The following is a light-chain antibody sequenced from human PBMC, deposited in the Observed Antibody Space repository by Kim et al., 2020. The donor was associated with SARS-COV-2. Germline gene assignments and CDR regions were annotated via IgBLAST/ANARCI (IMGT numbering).Light chain of an antibody. CDR3: QQYNTREYT. V-gene: IGKV3-15*01. CDR1: QSVSSN. CDR2: VAS. J-gene: IGKJ2*01. Sequence: SVSPGDRAPLSCTACQSVSSNLAWYQQKPGQAPRLLIYVASTRATGIPARFSGSGSGTEFTLTISSLQSEDFAVYYCQQYNTREYTFGQGTKLEI.